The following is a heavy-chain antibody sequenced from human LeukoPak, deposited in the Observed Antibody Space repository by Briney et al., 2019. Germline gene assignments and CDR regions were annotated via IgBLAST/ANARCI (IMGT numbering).Heavy chain of an antibody. J-gene: IGHJ3*02. CDR2: ISAYNGNT. V-gene: IGHV1-18*01. CDR1: GYTFSSYG. CDR3: ARDGDAGAFDI. D-gene: IGHD7-27*01. Sequence: ASVKVSCKASGYTFSSYGISWVRQAPGQGLEWMGWISAYNGNTNYAQKFQGRVTMTRDTSISTAYMELSRLRSDDTAVYYCARDGDAGAFDIWGQGTMVTVSS.